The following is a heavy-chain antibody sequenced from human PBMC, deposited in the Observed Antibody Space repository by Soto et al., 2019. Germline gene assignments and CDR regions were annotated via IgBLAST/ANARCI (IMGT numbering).Heavy chain of an antibody. V-gene: IGHV4-31*03. D-gene: IGHD2-21*02. CDR2: ISSSGST. CDR3: ARSGVTGIVIPSHWFDR. J-gene: IGHJ5*02. Sequence: PXETLSLTCTVSGYSIGGVGYWSWIRQFPVRGLEWIGCISSSGSTYYNPALNNRISLSLDTSQNQFSLKLLSVTAADTAIYYCARSGVTGIVIPSHWFDRWGQGTLVTVSS. CDR1: GYSIGGVGY.